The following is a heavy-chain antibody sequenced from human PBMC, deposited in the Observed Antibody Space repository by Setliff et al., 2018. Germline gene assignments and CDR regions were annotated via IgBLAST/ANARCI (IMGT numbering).Heavy chain of an antibody. D-gene: IGHD6-13*01. J-gene: IGHJ6*03. CDR2: IYTSGST. V-gene: IGHV4-4*07. CDR1: GGSICSYY. Sequence: PSETLSLTCTVSGGSICSYYWSWIRQPAGKGLEWIGRIYTSGSTNYNPSLKSRVTMSVDTSKNQFSLKLSSVTAADTAVYYCARAGGGSSFTAYYYYYYMDVWGKGTTVTVSS. CDR3: ARAGGGSSFTAYYYYYYMDV.